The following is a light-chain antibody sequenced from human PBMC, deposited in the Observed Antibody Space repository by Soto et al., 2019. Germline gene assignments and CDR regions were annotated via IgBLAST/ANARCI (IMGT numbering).Light chain of an antibody. CDR2: DAS. Sequence: EILMKQSPATLSLSPGEGVTNSCRAEQDVTNSVAWYQQKSGQAPRLLIYDASARSSGVAARFSGSGSGTDFTLTISGLQAEDFVEYFCQQYIRRPLSFGQGTRLEIK. CDR3: QQYIRRPLS. V-gene: IGKV3-15*01. CDR1: QDVTNS. J-gene: IGKJ5*01.